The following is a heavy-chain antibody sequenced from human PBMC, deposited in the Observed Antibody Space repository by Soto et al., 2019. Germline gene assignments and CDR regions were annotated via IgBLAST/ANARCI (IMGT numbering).Heavy chain of an antibody. CDR3: TRSIGSGGVLGGFDY. CDR2: IIPILDKP. V-gene: IGHV1-69*01. Sequence: QVQLVQSGVEVREPGSAVKVSCKASGGTFKMYAMHWVRQAPGQGLEWMGGIIPILDKPTYAQKFQGRVTITVDDSTATAYMELSSLRSDETAVYYCTRSIGSGGVLGGFDYWGQGTLVTVSS. CDR1: GGTFKMYA. D-gene: IGHD3-16*01. J-gene: IGHJ4*02.